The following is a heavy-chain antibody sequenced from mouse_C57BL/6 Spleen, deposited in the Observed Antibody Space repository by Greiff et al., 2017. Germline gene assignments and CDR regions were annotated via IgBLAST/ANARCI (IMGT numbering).Heavy chain of an antibody. Sequence: DVMLVESGGDLVKPGGSLKLSCAASGFTFSSYGMSWVRQTPDKRLEWVATISSGGSYTYYPDSVKGRFTISRDNAKNTLYLQMSSLKSEDTAMYYCAREDGNYEGFAYWGQGTLVTVSA. D-gene: IGHD2-1*01. J-gene: IGHJ3*01. V-gene: IGHV5-6*02. CDR2: ISSGGSYT. CDR1: GFTFSSYG. CDR3: AREDGNYEGFAY.